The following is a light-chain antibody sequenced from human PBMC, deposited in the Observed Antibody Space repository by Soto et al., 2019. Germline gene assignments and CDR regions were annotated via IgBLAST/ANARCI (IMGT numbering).Light chain of an antibody. CDR2: EVS. Sequence: QSALTQPASVSGSPGQSITISCTGTSSDVGGSNYVSWFQQRPGKAPKLMIYEVSNRPSGVSNRFSGSKSGNTASLIISGLQAEDEADYFCSSYTTSSTLGVFGGGTKVTVL. CDR3: SSYTTSSTLGV. CDR1: SSDVGGSNY. J-gene: IGLJ2*01. V-gene: IGLV2-14*01.